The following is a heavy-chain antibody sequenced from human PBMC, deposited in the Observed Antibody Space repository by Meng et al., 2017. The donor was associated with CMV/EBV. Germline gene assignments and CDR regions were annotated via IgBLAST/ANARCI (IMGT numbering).Heavy chain of an antibody. D-gene: IGHD3-22*01. Sequence: SGFTFSSYGFHWVRQAPGKGLEWVAVIWYDGSKKYYADSVKGRSTISRDNSNTVYLQMNTLRAEDTAVYYCARDRGHYDSGTSYFDYWGQGTLVTVSS. CDR2: IWYDGSKK. J-gene: IGHJ4*02. CDR1: GFTFSSYG. V-gene: IGHV3-33*01. CDR3: ARDRGHYDSGTSYFDY.